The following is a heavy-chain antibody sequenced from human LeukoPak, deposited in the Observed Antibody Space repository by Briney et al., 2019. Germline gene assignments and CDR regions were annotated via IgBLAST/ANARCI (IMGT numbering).Heavy chain of an antibody. CDR1: GYSISSGYY. Sequence: SETLSLTCTVSGYSISSGYYWGWIRQPPGKGLEWIGSMYHSGSTYYNPSLKSRVTISVDTSKNQFSLKLSSVTAADTAAYYCARGDFWSGYYCFDPWGQGTLVTVSS. V-gene: IGHV4-38-2*02. J-gene: IGHJ5*02. CDR3: ARGDFWSGYYCFDP. D-gene: IGHD3-3*01. CDR2: MYHSGST.